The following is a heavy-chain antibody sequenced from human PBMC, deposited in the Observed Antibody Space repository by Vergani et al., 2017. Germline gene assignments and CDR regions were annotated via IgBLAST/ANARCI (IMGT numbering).Heavy chain of an antibody. CDR2: ISSSSSYI. J-gene: IGHJ6*03. CDR3: AKDPGDAKYYYYYMDV. V-gene: IGHV3-21*01. CDR1: GFTFSSYS. D-gene: IGHD3-16*01. Sequence: EVQLVESGGGLVKPGGSLRLSCAASGFTFSSYSMNWVRQAPGKGLEWVSSISSSSSYIYYADSVKGRFTISRDNAKNSLYLQMNSLRAEDTAVYYCAKDPGDAKYYYYYMDVWGKGTTVTVSS.